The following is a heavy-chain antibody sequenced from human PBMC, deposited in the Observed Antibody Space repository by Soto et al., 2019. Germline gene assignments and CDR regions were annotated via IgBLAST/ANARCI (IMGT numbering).Heavy chain of an antibody. D-gene: IGHD3-16*01. Sequence: QVQLQESGPGLVKPSGTLSLTCAVSGGSISSSNWWSWVRQPPGKGLEWIGEIYHSGSTNYNPSLKSXXTXSXVTSKTQFSLKLSSVTAADTAVYYCASSGYGGYFDYWGQGTLVTVSS. J-gene: IGHJ4*02. CDR3: ASSGYGGYFDY. V-gene: IGHV4-4*02. CDR2: IYHSGST. CDR1: GGSISSSNW.